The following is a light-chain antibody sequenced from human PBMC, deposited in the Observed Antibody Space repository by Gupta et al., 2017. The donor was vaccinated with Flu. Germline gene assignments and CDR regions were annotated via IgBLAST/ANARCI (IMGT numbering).Light chain of an antibody. Sequence: EIVMTQSPATLSVSPGERATLSCRASQRVSSNLAWYQQKPGQAPRPLIYGASTRATGIPARFSGSGSGTEFTLTISSLQSEDFAVYYCQQYNNWPPRYSFGQGTKLEIK. CDR2: GAS. CDR3: QQYNNWPPRYS. CDR1: QRVSSN. J-gene: IGKJ2*03. V-gene: IGKV3-15*01.